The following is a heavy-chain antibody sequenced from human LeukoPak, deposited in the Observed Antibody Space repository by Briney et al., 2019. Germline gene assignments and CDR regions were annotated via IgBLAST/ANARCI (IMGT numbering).Heavy chain of an antibody. CDR3: ARERAYSSILPFDY. Sequence: ASVKVSCKASGYTFTGYYMHWVRQAPGQGLEWMGWISAYNGNTNYAQKLQGRVTMTTDTSTSTAYMELRSLRSDDTAVYYCARERAYSSILPFDYWGQGTLVTVSS. CDR2: ISAYNGNT. D-gene: IGHD6-13*01. CDR1: GYTFTGYY. J-gene: IGHJ4*02. V-gene: IGHV1-18*04.